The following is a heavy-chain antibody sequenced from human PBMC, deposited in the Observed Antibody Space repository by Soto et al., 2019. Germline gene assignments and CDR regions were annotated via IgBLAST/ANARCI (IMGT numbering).Heavy chain of an antibody. J-gene: IGHJ3*02. CDR1: GGSVISSSW. CDR3: ARGSSFRGDFDI. D-gene: IGHD2-21*01. CDR2: IYHAGSP. V-gene: IGHV4-4*02. Sequence: PSETLSLTCVVSGGSVISSSWWTWLRQSQGKGLEWIGEIYHAGSPNYNPSFQSRVIISLDKSKNNFSLRLTSVTAADAAIYYCARGSSFRGDFDIWGQGTTVTVSS.